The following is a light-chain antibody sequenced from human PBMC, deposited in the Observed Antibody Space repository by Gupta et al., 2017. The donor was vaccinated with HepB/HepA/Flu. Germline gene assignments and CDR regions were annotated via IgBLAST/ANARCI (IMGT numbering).Light chain of an antibody. CDR2: KAS. CDR1: RSISYY. V-gene: IGKV1-5*03. J-gene: IGKJ1*01. CDR3: QQYQSLWT. Sequence: DIQTTQSPSTLSASVGDRVTITCRASRSISYYLAWYQQKPGKAPKVLISKASRLESGVPSRFSGSGSGTEFTLTISSLQPDDFATYYCQQYQSLWTFGQGTKVEIK.